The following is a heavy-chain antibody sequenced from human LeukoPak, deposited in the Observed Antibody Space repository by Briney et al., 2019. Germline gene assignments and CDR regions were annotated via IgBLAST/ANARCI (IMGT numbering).Heavy chain of an antibody. D-gene: IGHD6-19*01. J-gene: IGHJ4*02. CDR1: GFTFEPHD. CDR3: AKAPRSGWYRTADY. Sequence: GGSLRLSCAASGFTFEPHDMHWVRRAPGKGLEWVGVASRDGVSQNYGDSVEGRFTISRDQSDNTLFLQMNSLRPEDTAIYYCAKAPRSGWYRTADYWGQGTLVTVSS. V-gene: IGHV3-30*18. CDR2: ASRDGVSQ.